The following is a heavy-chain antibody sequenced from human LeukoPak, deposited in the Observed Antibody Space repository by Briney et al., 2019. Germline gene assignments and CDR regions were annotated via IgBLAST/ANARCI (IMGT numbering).Heavy chain of an antibody. Sequence: ASVKVSCKVSGYTLTELSMHWVRQAPGKGLEWMGGFDPEDGETIYAQKFQGRVTITADESTSTAYMELSSLRSEDTAVYYCAREADYYDSSGLPYFDYWGQGTLVTVSS. CDR1: GYTLTELS. V-gene: IGHV1-24*01. J-gene: IGHJ4*02. D-gene: IGHD3-22*01. CDR3: AREADYYDSSGLPYFDY. CDR2: FDPEDGET.